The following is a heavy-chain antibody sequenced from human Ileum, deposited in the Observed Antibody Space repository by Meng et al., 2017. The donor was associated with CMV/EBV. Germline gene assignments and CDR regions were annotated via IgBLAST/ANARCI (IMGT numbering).Heavy chain of an antibody. CDR1: GYRFNGYG. D-gene: IGHD3-16*01. CDR2: VTAYNGDS. V-gene: IGHV1-18*01. CDR3: ARERTAAYTYGLDAFDI. Sequence: QAQLGQSGAEVKKPGAAVKVSCRASGYRFNGYGISWVRQAPGQGLEWMGWVTAYNGDSIYAQKFQGRVTMTTDTSTDTAYMELRSLRSDDTAVYYCARERTAAYTYGLDAFDIWGQGTMVTVSS. J-gene: IGHJ3*02.